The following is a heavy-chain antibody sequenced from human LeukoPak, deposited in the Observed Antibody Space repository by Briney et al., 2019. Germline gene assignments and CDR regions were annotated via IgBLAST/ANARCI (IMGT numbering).Heavy chain of an antibody. V-gene: IGHV3-23*01. D-gene: IGHD3-10*01. CDR1: GFTFGDYA. CDR2: ISGSGGST. CDR3: AKHMVRGVNFDY. J-gene: IGHJ4*02. Sequence: GGSLRLSCTASGFTFGDYAMSWVRQAPGKGLEWVSAISGSGGSTYYADSVKGRFTISRDNSKNTLYLQMNSLRAEDTAVYYCAKHMVRGVNFDYWGQGTLVTVSS.